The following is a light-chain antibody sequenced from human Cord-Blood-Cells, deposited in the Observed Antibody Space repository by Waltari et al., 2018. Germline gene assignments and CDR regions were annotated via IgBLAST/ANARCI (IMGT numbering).Light chain of an antibody. V-gene: IGLV2-23*01. Sequence: QSALTQPASVSGSPGQSITLSCTGTSSDVWSYNLVSWYQQHPGKAPKLMIYEGSKRPSGVSNRFSGSKSGNTASLTISGLQAEDEADYYCCSYAGSSTFYVFGTGTKVTVL. J-gene: IGLJ1*01. CDR3: CSYAGSSTFYV. CDR2: EGS. CDR1: SSDVWSYNL.